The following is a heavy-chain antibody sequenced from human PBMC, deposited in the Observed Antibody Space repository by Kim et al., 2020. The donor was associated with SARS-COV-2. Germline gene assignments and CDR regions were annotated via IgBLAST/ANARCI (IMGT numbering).Heavy chain of an antibody. D-gene: IGHD5-12*01. J-gene: IGHJ4*02. CDR3: AKDSGGPSGYDFDY. Sequence: GGSLRLSCAASGFTFDDYTMHWVRQAPGKGLEWVSLISCDGASIYYADSVKGRFTISRDNSKNSLYLQMNSLRTEDTALYYCAKDSGGPSGYDFDYWGQGTLVTVSS. V-gene: IGHV3-43*01. CDR2: ISCDGASI. CDR1: GFTFDDYT.